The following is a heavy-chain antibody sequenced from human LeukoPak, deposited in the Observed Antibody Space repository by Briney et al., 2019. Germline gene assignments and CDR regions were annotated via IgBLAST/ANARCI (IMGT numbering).Heavy chain of an antibody. D-gene: IGHD6-19*01. Sequence: GGSLRLSCAASGFTFSSYALHWVRQAPGKGLERVAVISYDGSNKYYADSVKGRFTISRDNSKNTLYPQMNSLRAEDTAVYYCVRASSSSGWFDYWGQGTLVTVSS. CDR1: GFTFSSYA. CDR2: ISYDGSNK. J-gene: IGHJ4*02. CDR3: VRASSSSGWFDY. V-gene: IGHV3-30*04.